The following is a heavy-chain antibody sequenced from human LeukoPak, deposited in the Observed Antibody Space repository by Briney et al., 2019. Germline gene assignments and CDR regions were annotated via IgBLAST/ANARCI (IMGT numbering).Heavy chain of an antibody. J-gene: IGHJ3*02. CDR2: IYYSGST. Sequence: SETLSLTCTVSGGSISSGGYYWSWIRQHPGKGLEWIGYIYYSGSTYYNSSLKSRVTISVDTSKNQFSLKLSSVTAADTAVYYCVVGVITDAFDIWGQGTMVTVSS. CDR1: GGSISSGGYY. V-gene: IGHV4-31*03. CDR3: VVGVITDAFDI. D-gene: IGHD3-22*01.